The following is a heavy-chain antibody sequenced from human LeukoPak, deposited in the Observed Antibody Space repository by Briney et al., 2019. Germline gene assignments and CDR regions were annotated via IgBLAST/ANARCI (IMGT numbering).Heavy chain of an antibody. D-gene: IGHD5-24*01. CDR2: IYTSGST. CDR1: GDSISSLSYY. CDR3: ARWGDGYHRPAFDI. V-gene: IGHV4-61*01. J-gene: IGHJ3*02. Sequence: PSETLSLTCTVSGDSISSLSYYWGWIRQAPGKGLEWIGRIYTSGSTNYNPSLKSRVTISVDTSKNQFSLKLSSVTAADTAVYYCARWGDGYHRPAFDIWGQGTMVTVSS.